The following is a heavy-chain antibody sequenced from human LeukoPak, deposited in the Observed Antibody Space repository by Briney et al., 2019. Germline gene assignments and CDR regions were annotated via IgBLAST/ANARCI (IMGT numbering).Heavy chain of an antibody. D-gene: IGHD5-12*01. J-gene: IGHJ4*02. CDR2: SASGGDT. Sequence: PGGSLRLSCAASGFTFSSSVMTWVRQTPGKGLEWVSASASGGDTYYADSVKGRFTISRDISRNTLYLQMNNLRAEDTAVYFCAKGSSASGYEHWGLGTLVTVSS. CDR3: AKGSSASGYEH. CDR1: GFTFSSSV. V-gene: IGHV3-23*01.